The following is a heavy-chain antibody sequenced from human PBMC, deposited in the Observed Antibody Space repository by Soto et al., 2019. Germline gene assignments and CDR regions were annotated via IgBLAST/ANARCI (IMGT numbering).Heavy chain of an antibody. CDR3: AKVGGILSDLPFDY. J-gene: IGHJ4*02. V-gene: IGHV3-23*01. Sequence: EVQLLESGGGLVQPGGSLSLSCAASGFTFSSYAMSWVRQAPGKGLEWVSAISGSGGSTYYADSVKGRFTISRDNSKNPLYRQMNSLRAEDTAVYYCAKVGGILSDLPFDYWGQGTLVTVSS. CDR1: GFTFSSYA. D-gene: IGHD2-15*01. CDR2: ISGSGGST.